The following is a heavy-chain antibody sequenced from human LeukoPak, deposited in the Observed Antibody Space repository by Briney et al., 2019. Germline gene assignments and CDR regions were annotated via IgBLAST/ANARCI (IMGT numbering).Heavy chain of an antibody. J-gene: IGHJ3*02. V-gene: IGHV4-38-2*02. Sequence: KASETLSLTCTVSGYSINSGYYWVWIRPPPGKGLEWIGNIFYSGSTYYSPSLKSRVTISLDTSRNQFSLKLNSVTAADTAVYYCAKSNGYGLVDIWGQGTMVTVSS. D-gene: IGHD3-10*01. CDR3: AKSNGYGLVDI. CDR1: GYSINSGYY. CDR2: IFYSGST.